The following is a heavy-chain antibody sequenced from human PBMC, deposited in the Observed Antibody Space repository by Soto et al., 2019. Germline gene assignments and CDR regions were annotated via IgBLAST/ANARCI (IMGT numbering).Heavy chain of an antibody. CDR2: ISDDGSDE. Sequence: PGGSLRLSCAASGFTFRSFGMHWVRQAPGKGLEGVSLISDDGSDEYYADSVKGRFTVSRDNSKNTLYLQMNSLQVEDTAIYYCEKHLEYPRSDGMDXWGQGTLVTVS. CDR3: EKHLEYPRSDGMDX. D-gene: IGHD6-6*01. V-gene: IGHV3-30*18. J-gene: IGHJ6*02. CDR1: GFTFRSFG.